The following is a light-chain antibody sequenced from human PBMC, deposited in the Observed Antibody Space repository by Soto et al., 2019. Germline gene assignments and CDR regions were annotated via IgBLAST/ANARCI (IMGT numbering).Light chain of an antibody. Sequence: DIQMTQSPSTLSASVGDRVTITCRASQSISSWLAWYQQKPGKAPKLLIYDASSLESGVPSRFSGSGSGTEFTLTISRLQPEDFATYYCQQSYSSPRTFGQGTKVDIK. J-gene: IGKJ1*01. V-gene: IGKV1-5*01. CDR1: QSISSW. CDR3: QQSYSSPRT. CDR2: DAS.